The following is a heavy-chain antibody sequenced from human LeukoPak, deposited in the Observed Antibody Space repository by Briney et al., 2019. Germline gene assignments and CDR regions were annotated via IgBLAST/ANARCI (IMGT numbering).Heavy chain of an antibody. CDR1: GYTFTSYG. CDR3: AGVGDTYYDILTGYYINDY. J-gene: IGHJ4*02. V-gene: IGHV1-18*01. Sequence: GASVKASCKASGYTFTSYGISWVRQAPGQGLEWMGWISAYNGNTNYAQKLQGRVTMTTDTSTSTAYMELRSLRSDDTAVYYCAGVGDTYYDILTGYYINDYWGQGTLVTVSS. D-gene: IGHD3-9*01. CDR2: ISAYNGNT.